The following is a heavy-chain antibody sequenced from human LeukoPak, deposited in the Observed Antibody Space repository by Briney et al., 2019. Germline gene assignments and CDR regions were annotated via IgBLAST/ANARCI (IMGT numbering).Heavy chain of an antibody. CDR3: AKDSPTYYYDSSGYLFDY. CDR2: ISGSGGST. D-gene: IGHD3-22*01. J-gene: IGHJ4*02. Sequence: GGSLRLSCAASGFTFSIYAMSWVRQAPGKGLEWVSAISGSGGSTYYADSVKGRFTISRDNSKNTLYLQMNNLRAEDTAVYYCAKDSPTYYYDSSGYLFDYWGQGTLVTVSS. V-gene: IGHV3-23*01. CDR1: GFTFSIYA.